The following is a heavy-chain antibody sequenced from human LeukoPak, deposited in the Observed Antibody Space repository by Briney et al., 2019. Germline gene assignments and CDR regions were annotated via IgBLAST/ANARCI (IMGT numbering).Heavy chain of an antibody. CDR2: INHSGST. D-gene: IGHD2-15*01. CDR1: GGSFSGYY. V-gene: IGHV4-34*01. CDR3: ARFGYCSGGSCHYFDY. Sequence: SETLSLTCAVYGGSFSGYYWSWIRQPPGKGLEWIGEINHSGSTNYNPSLKSRVTISVDTSKNQFSLKLSSVTAADTAVYYCARFGYCSGGSCHYFDYWGQGTLVTVSS. J-gene: IGHJ4*02.